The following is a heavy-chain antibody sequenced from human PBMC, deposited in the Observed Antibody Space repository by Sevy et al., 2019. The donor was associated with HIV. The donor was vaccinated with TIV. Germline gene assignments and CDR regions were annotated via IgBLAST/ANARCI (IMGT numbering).Heavy chain of an antibody. CDR3: AKDGGRNWDQFFFDY. Sequence: GGSLRLSCGASGFTFSSFGMSWVRQAPGKGLEWVSGISGTGGSTYYADSVKGRFTISRDNSKNTLYIHMISLRAEDTAVYYCAKDGGRNWDQFFFDYWGQGTLVTVSS. CDR1: GFTFSSFG. V-gene: IGHV3-23*01. J-gene: IGHJ4*02. D-gene: IGHD7-27*01. CDR2: ISGTGGST.